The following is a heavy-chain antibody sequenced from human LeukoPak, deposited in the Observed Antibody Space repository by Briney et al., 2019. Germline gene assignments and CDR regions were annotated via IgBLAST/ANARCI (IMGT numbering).Heavy chain of an antibody. Sequence: SQTLSLTCTVSGGSISSGDYYWSWIRQPPGKGLEWIGYIYYSGSTYYNPSLKSRVTISVDTSKNQFSLKLSSVTAADTAVYYCGRGRSDYYDSSGHGRYFDYWGQGTLVTVSS. J-gene: IGHJ4*02. CDR3: GRGRSDYYDSSGHGRYFDY. CDR1: GGSISSGDYY. D-gene: IGHD3-22*01. V-gene: IGHV4-30-4*01. CDR2: IYYSGST.